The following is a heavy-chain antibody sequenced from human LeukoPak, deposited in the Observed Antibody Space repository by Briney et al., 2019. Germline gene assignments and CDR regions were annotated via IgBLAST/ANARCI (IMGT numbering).Heavy chain of an antibody. V-gene: IGHV4-34*01. D-gene: IGHD3-3*01. CDR2: INESGTT. CDR3: ARGRYYDFWSGYYRYFDY. Sequence: SETLSLTCAVYGGSFSWSFSKNYWSWIRQPPGKGLEWIGEINESGTTHYNSSLKSRVAISVDTSKNQFSLKLSSVTAADTAVYYCARGRYYDFWSGYYRYFDYWGQGTLVTVSS. J-gene: IGHJ4*02. CDR1: GGSFSWSFSKNY.